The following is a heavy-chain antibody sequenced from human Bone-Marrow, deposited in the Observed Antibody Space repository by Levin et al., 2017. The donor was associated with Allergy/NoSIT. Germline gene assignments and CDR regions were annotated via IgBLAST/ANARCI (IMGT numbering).Heavy chain of an antibody. CDR3: ARVPKNEDCSGGRCSNTGYFDY. Sequence: SETLSLTCIVSGGSVRSDTYYWGWVRQPPGKGLEWIGTMFYTGNTYYNPSLKSRVAISVDTSKNYFSLKLNSVTAADTAVYYCARVPKNEDCSGGRCSNTGYFDYWGQGTLVTVSS. D-gene: IGHD2-15*01. J-gene: IGHJ4*02. CDR2: MFYTGNT. CDR1: GGSVRSDTYY. V-gene: IGHV4-39*02.